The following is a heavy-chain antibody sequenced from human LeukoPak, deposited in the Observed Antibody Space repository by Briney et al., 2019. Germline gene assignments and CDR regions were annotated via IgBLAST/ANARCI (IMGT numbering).Heavy chain of an antibody. J-gene: IGHJ3*02. D-gene: IGHD3-10*01. V-gene: IGHV3-30-3*01. CDR1: GFTFSSYA. CDR2: ISYDGSNK. Sequence: PGGSLRLSCAASGFTFSSYAMHWVRQAPGKGLEWVAVISYDGSNKYYADSVKGRFTISRDDSKNTLYLQMNSLKTEDTAVYYCWVFRFGENIAFDIWGQGTMVTVSS. CDR3: WVFRFGENIAFDI.